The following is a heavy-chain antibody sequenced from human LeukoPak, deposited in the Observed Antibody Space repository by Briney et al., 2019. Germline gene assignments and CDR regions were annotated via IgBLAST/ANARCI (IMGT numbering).Heavy chain of an antibody. CDR3: ARRGEYFRASTTYRPEFDH. V-gene: IGHV5-51*01. J-gene: IGHJ4*02. Sequence: GQSLKISCWVSGYNFSTHGIGWVRQMPGKGLEWMGIIDPGDSETTYSPSFQGQVTISVDKSITTTYLQWSSLKASDTATYFCARRGEYFRASTTYRPEFDHWGQGTLVTVSP. CDR1: GYNFSTHG. CDR2: IDPGDSET. D-gene: IGHD2/OR15-2a*01.